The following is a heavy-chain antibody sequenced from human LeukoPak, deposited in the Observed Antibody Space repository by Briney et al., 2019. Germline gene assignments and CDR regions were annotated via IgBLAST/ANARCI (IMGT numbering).Heavy chain of an antibody. Sequence: GGSLRLSCAASAFTFSSYWMHWVRQAPGKGLVWVSRINSDGSSTSYADSVKGRFTISRDNSKNTLYLQMNSLRPEDTAVYYCARDGGWFNWFDPWGQGTLVTVSS. D-gene: IGHD2-15*01. CDR1: AFTFSSYW. CDR3: ARDGGWFNWFDP. CDR2: INSDGSST. J-gene: IGHJ5*02. V-gene: IGHV3-74*01.